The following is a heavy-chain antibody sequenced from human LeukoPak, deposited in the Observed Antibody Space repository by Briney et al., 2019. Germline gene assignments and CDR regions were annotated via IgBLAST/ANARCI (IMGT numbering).Heavy chain of an antibody. J-gene: IGHJ6*02. CDR3: AREWVSGSYAYYYGMGV. Sequence: PGGSLRLSCTASGYNFGIYGMHWVRQAPGKGLEWVAVMWDDGTNEYYVESVKGRFTISRDNGKRTLYLQMNSLRVEDTAVYYCAREWVSGSYAYYYGMGVWGQGTTVTVSS. CDR2: MWDDGTNE. V-gene: IGHV3-33*01. CDR1: GYNFGIYG. D-gene: IGHD1-26*01.